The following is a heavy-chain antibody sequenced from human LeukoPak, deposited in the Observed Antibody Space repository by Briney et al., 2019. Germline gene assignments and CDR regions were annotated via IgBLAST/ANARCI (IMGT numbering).Heavy chain of an antibody. V-gene: IGHV3-23*01. CDR1: GFTFSTYT. Sequence: GGSLRLSCAASGFTFSTYTMYWVRHPPGKRLEWVSIIGNNGGGIHYADSVRGRFTISRDNSKNALYLQMNSLRVEDTAVYYCGSGHYYDSGGYYYDYWGQGTLVTVSS. D-gene: IGHD3-22*01. CDR2: IGNNGGGI. CDR3: GSGHYYDSGGYYYDY. J-gene: IGHJ4*02.